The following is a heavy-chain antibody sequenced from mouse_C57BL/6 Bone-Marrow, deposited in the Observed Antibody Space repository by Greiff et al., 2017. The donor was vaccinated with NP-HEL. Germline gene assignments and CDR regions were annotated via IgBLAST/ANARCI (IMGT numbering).Heavy chain of an antibody. V-gene: IGHV5-17*01. J-gene: IGHJ1*03. CDR3: AMEGYYSNPYWYFDV. CDR1: GFTFSDYG. Sequence: EVQVVESGGGLVKPGGSLTLSCAASGFTFSDYGMHWVRQAPEQGLAWVAYISSGSSTISYAVTVKGRFTISRDNAKNTLFLQMTSLGAEYTAMYYCAMEGYYSNPYWYFDVWGTGTTVTVSS. D-gene: IGHD2-5*01. CDR2: ISSGSSTI.